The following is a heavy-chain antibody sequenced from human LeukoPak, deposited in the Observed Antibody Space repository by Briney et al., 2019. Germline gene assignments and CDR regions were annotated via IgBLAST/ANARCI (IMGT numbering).Heavy chain of an antibody. V-gene: IGHV4-34*01. CDR2: INHSGST. J-gene: IGHJ4*02. Sequence: PSETLFLTCAVYGGSFSGYYWSWIRQPPGKGLEWIGEINHSGSTNYNPSLKSRVTISVDTSKNQFSLKLSSVTAADTAVYYCARGFRFARHTFDYWGQGTLVTVTS. CDR3: ARGFRFARHTFDY. CDR1: GGSFSGYY. D-gene: IGHD3-3*01.